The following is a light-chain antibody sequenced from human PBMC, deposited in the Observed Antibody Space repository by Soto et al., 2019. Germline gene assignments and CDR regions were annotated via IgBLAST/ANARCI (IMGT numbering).Light chain of an antibody. CDR3: QQYGSSPYT. CDR2: GAS. V-gene: IGKV3-20*01. J-gene: IGKJ2*01. CDR1: QSISSNF. Sequence: EIVLTQSPGTLSLSPGEGATLSCRASQSISSNFLAWYQQKRGQAPRLLIHGASNRATGIPDRFSGSGSGTDFTLTITRLEPEDFAVYYCQQYGSSPYTFGQGTKLEIK.